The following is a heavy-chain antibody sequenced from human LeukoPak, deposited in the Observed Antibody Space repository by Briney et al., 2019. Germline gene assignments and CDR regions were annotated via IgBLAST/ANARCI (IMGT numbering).Heavy chain of an antibody. CDR1: GGSISSYY. J-gene: IGHJ4*02. D-gene: IGHD3-10*01. CDR2: FLYTVST. Sequence: PSETLSLTCTVSGGSISSYYWGWIRQPPGKGLEWICSFLYTVSTHYNPSLKSRVTISVDTSKSQQFSLNLNSVTATDTTIYYCVRHHGLGSGSFHIDYWGQGTLVTVSS. V-gene: IGHV4-39*01. CDR3: VRHHGLGSGSFHIDY.